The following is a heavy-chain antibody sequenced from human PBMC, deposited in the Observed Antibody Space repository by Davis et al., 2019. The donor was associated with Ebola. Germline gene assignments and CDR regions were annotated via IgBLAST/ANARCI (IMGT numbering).Heavy chain of an antibody. CDR2: TYYSSKWYY. CDR1: GDSVSSGG. CDR3: ARGWLRSAFDQ. Sequence: PSETLSLTCAISGDSVSSGGWNWIRQSPSRGLEWLGRTYYSSKWYYDYAVSVKSRITISADTAKNQLSLHLDSVTPEDTAVYYCARGWLRSAFDQWGQGTLVTVSS. J-gene: IGHJ4*02. D-gene: IGHD5-12*01. V-gene: IGHV6-1*01.